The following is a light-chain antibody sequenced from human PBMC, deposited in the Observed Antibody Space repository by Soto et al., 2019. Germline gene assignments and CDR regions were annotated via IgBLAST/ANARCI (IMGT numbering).Light chain of an antibody. V-gene: IGLV4-69*01. CDR3: QTWDTGARVV. J-gene: IGLJ2*01. CDR2: LSSDGSH. Sequence: QLVLTQSPSASASLGASVKLTCTLSSGHSSYAIAWHQQQPEKGTRYLMKLSSDGSHSKGDGIPDRFSGSSSGAERYLTISSLQSEDDADYYCQTWDTGARVVFGGGTKLTVL. CDR1: SGHSSYA.